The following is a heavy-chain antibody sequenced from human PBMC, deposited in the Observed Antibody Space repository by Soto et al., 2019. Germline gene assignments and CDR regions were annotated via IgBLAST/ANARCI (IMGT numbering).Heavy chain of an antibody. V-gene: IGHV3-23*01. CDR3: VRFRGGGLYSSYSMDV. CDR2: INDIATTT. D-gene: IGHD3-10*01. J-gene: IGHJ6*03. Sequence: EVQLLQSGGGLEPTGGSLRLSCVASGYTFSTTAVTWVRQAPGKGLEWVSSINDIATTTFYADSVKGRFTISRDNSKNTLYLQMNSLTAEDTAVYYCVRFRGGGLYSSYSMDVWGKGTTVAVSS. CDR1: GYTFSTTA.